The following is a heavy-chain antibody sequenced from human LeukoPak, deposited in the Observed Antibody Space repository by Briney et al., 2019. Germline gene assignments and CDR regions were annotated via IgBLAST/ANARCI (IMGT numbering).Heavy chain of an antibody. CDR1: GFTFDDYT. CDR2: ISWDGGST. V-gene: IGHV3-43*01. J-gene: IGHJ3*02. CDR3: AKDILRTGVDAFDI. D-gene: IGHD2-15*01. Sequence: GGSLRLSCAASGFTFDDYTMHWVRQAPGKGLEWVSLISWDGGSTYYADSVKGRFTISRDNSKNSLYLQMNSLRTEDTALYYCAKDILRTGVDAFDIWGQGTMVTVYS.